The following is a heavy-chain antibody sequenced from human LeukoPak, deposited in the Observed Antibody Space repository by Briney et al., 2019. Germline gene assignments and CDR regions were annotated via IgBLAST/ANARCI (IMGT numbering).Heavy chain of an antibody. V-gene: IGHV4-39*07. CDR2: IYYSGST. Sequence: SETLSLTCTVSGGSISSSSYYWGWIRQPPGKGLEWIGSIYYSGSTYYNPSLKSRVTISVDTSKNQFSLKLSSVTAADTAFYYCASGSSQGFDLWGRGTLVTVSS. J-gene: IGHJ2*01. CDR3: ASGSSQGFDL. CDR1: GGSISSSSYY. D-gene: IGHD1-26*01.